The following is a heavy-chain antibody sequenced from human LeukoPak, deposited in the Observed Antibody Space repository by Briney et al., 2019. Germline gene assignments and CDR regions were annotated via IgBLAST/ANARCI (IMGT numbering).Heavy chain of an antibody. Sequence: GGSLRLSCAASGFTFSSYAMSWVRQAPGKGLEWVSSVSGTSEYIYYADSVRGRFTISRDNAKNTVYLQMNSLRAEDTAVYYCARWYSSGWYSDYWGQGTLVTVSS. CDR2: VSGTSEYI. J-gene: IGHJ4*02. V-gene: IGHV3-21*06. CDR3: ARWYSSGWYSDY. CDR1: GFTFSSYA. D-gene: IGHD6-19*01.